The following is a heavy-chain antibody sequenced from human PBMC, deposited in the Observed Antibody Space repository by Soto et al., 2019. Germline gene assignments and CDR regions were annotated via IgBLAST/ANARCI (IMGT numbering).Heavy chain of an antibody. J-gene: IGHJ4*02. CDR1: GGTFSTYG. CDR2: IIPVFAST. D-gene: IGHD5-12*01. V-gene: IGHV1-69*01. Sequence: QVHLVQSGAEVKKPASSVKVSCQASGGTFSTYGITWVRQAPGHGLEWMGAIIPVFASTSSAQLFRGRLSITADEVSSTAYMELSGLTSEDTAVYYFATARFRGTAMQQFEHWGQGTLVTVS. CDR3: ATARFRGTAMQQFEH.